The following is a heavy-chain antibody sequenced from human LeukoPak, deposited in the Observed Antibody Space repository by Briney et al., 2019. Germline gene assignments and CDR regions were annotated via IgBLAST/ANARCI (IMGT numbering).Heavy chain of an antibody. V-gene: IGHV3-21*01. Sequence: GRSLRLSCAASGFTFDDYAMHWVRQAPGKGLEWVSSISSSSSHMYYADSVKGRFTIPRDNAKNSLYLQMNTLRAEDTAVYYCARDDTSVHFFDYWGQGTLVTVSS. CDR3: ARDDTSVHFFDY. J-gene: IGHJ4*02. CDR1: GFTFDDYA. D-gene: IGHD1-1*01. CDR2: ISSSSSHM.